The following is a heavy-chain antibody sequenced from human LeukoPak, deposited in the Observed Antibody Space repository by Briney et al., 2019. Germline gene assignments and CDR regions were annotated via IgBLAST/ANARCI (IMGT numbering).Heavy chain of an antibody. CDR2: INTGNGNT. J-gene: IGHJ4*02. Sequence: ASVKVSCKASGYTFTSYAMHWVRQAPGQRLEWMRWINTGNGNTEYSQKFQGRVTITRDTSASTAYMELSSLRSEDTAVFYCARGGVVVPARNAGIDFWGQGTLVTVSS. D-gene: IGHD2-2*01. CDR1: GYTFTSYA. CDR3: ARGGVVVPARNAGIDF. V-gene: IGHV1-3*04.